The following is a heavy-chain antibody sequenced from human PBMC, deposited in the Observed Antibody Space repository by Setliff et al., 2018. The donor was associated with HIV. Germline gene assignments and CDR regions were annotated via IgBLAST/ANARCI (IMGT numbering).Heavy chain of an antibody. V-gene: IGHV1-2*04. CDR1: GYSFTDHY. D-gene: IGHD3-22*01. CDR3: ARGMDYYDTSGYYQYYFDD. J-gene: IGHJ4*02. Sequence: ASVKVSCKASGYSFTDHYIHWVRQAPGQGLEWMGWINPKSDGTNYAQKFQGWITMTRDTSISTAYMELSRLRSDDTAVYYCARGMDYYDTSGYYQYYFDDWGQGTLVTVSS. CDR2: INPKSDGT.